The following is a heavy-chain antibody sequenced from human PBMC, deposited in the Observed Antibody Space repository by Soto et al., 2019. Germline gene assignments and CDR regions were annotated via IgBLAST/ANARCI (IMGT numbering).Heavy chain of an antibody. CDR1: GFAFSTYA. V-gene: IGHV3-23*01. CDR3: AKVTKRAAAGRYEYFKYGLDV. D-gene: IGHD6-13*01. CDR2: ISGSGGSS. Sequence: GGSLRLSCAASGFAFSTYAMTWVRQAPGKGLEWVSVISGSGGSSYYAASVKGRFTISRDNSKNTLFLQMNGLGAEDTAVYYCAKVTKRAAAGRYEYFKYGLDVWGQGTTVTVSS. J-gene: IGHJ6*02.